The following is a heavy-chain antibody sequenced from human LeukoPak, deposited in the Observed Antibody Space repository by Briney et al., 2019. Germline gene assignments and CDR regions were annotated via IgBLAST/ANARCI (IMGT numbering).Heavy chain of an antibody. D-gene: IGHD3-9*01. V-gene: IGHV3-23*01. CDR2: ISGSGIST. CDR3: AKGDNNILTGYYNSFDS. J-gene: IGHJ4*02. CDR1: GFTFSAYS. Sequence: GGSLRLSCATSGFTFSAYSMIWVRQAPGRGLEWVSTISGSGISTYYADFVKGRFTISRDNSRNTLYLQMNSLRAEDTALFYCAKGDNNILTGYYNSFDSWGQGTLVTVSS.